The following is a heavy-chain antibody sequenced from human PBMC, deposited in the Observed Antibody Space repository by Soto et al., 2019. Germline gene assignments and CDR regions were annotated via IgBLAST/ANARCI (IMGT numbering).Heavy chain of an antibody. CDR1: GYSFTTYP. CDR2: VSTYNGNT. J-gene: IGHJ4*02. CDR3: ARKGSGWSVVN. V-gene: IGHV1-18*01. D-gene: IGHD6-19*01. Sequence: ASVKVACKASGYSFTTYPITWVRQAPGQGLEWLGWVSTYNGNTNYAQGLQGRVSMTTDTSTSTAYLELRNLRPDDTVVYYCARKGSGWSVVNGGQVTPVTVSS.